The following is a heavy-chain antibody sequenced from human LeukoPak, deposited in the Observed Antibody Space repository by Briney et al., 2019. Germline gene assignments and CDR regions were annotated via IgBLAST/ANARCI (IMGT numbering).Heavy chain of an antibody. J-gene: IGHJ4*02. CDR2: IKTDGSTT. D-gene: IGHD2-15*01. Sequence: RAGGSLRLSCAVSGFTFSSSWMHWVRQAPGKGLVWVSHIKTDGSTTAYADSVKGRFTISRDNAKNTLYLQMSSLRAEDTATYYCVKDYCRDGNCPLPFFDSWGQGILVTVSS. V-gene: IGHV3-74*01. CDR1: GFTFSSSW. CDR3: VKDYCRDGNCPLPFFDS.